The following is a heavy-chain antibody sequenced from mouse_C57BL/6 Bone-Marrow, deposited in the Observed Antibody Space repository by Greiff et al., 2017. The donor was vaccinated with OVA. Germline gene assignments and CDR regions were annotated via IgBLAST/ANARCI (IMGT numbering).Heavy chain of an antibody. CDR3: ATKATVDY. V-gene: IGHV1-69*01. CDR1: GYTFTSYW. CDR2: IDPSDSYT. J-gene: IGHJ2*01. D-gene: IGHD3-2*02. Sequence: QVQLQQSGAELVMPGASVKLSCKASGYTFTSYWMHWVKQRPGQGLEWIGEIDPSDSYTNYNQKFKGKSTLTVDKSSSTAYMQLSSLTSEDSAVYYCATKATVDYWGQGTTLTVSS.